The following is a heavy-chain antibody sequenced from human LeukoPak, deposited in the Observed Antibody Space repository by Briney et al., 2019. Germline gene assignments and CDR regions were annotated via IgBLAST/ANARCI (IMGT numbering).Heavy chain of an antibody. CDR1: GFTFSSYA. V-gene: IGHV3-23*01. CDR3: AKASSSTTCRHFDY. J-gene: IGHJ4*02. D-gene: IGHD2/OR15-2a*01. CDR2: ISGSGGST. Sequence: PGGSLRLSCTASGFTFSSYAMSWVRQAPGKGLEWVSAISGSGGSTYYADSVKGRFTIPRDMSKSTLYLQMNSLGAEDTAVYFCAKASSSTTCRHFDYWGQGTLVTVSS.